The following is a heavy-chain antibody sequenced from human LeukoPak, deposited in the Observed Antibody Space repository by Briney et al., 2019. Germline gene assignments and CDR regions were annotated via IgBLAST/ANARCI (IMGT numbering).Heavy chain of an antibody. CDR2: IYYSGST. V-gene: IGHV4-59*01. D-gene: IGHD2-15*01. CDR1: GGSISSYY. Sequence: NSSETLSLTCTVSGGSISSYYWSWIRQPPGKGLEWIGYIYYSGSTNYNPSLKSRVTISVDTSKNQFSLKLSSVTAADTAVYYCARVVVTNLDAFDIWGQGTMVTVSS. CDR3: ARVVVTNLDAFDI. J-gene: IGHJ3*02.